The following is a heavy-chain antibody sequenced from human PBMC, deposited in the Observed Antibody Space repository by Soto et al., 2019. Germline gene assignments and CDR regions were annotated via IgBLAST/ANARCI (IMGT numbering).Heavy chain of an antibody. CDR1: GYTFSSYG. CDR2: ISTYNVDT. J-gene: IGHJ4*02. Sequence: ASVKVSCKTSGYTFSSYGIVWVRQAPGQGLEWMGWISTYNVDTKYADKFQGRLTMSSDTSTTTAFMELRRLRSDDTAVYYCVRGGFAYGYLDYWGQGTMVTVSS. V-gene: IGHV1-18*01. CDR3: VRGGFAYGYLDY. D-gene: IGHD5-18*01.